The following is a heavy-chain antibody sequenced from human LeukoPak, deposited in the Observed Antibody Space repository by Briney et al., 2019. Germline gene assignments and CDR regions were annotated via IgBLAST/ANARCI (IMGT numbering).Heavy chain of an antibody. CDR2: IGPTGFDR. J-gene: IGHJ4*02. V-gene: IGHV3-21*06. CDR3: ATETNGRHYDY. Sequence: GGSLRLSCTTSGLTFSTSGFNWFRRAPGKGLEWVASIGPTGFDRYHADSIKGRFTISRDNANNFLYLQMDSLRAEDTAVYYCATETNGRHYDYWGQGTLLTVSS. D-gene: IGHD1-14*01. CDR1: GLTFSTSG.